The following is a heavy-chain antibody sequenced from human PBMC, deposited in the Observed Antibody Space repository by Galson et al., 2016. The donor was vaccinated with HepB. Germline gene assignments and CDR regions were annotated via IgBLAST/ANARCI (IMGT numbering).Heavy chain of an antibody. CDR2: ISYDGSHK. D-gene: IGHD6-19*01. Sequence: SLRLSCADSGFTFSSYGMHWVRQAPGKGLEWVAAISYDGSHKYYADSVKGRFTISRDNSKNTVYLQANSLRAENTAVYYCGKRIPVAGSWGGGLDYWGQGTLVTVSS. V-gene: IGHV3-30*18. CDR3: GKRIPVAGSWGGGLDY. CDR1: GFTFSSYG. J-gene: IGHJ4*02.